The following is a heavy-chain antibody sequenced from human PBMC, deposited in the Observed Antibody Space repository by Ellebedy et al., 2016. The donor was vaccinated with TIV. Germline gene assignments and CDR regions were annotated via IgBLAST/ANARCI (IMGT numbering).Heavy chain of an antibody. CDR3: ARERYSRVELDY. V-gene: IGHV1-3*01. Sequence: MPGGSLRLSCAASGFTFTSYAMHWVRQAPGQRLEWMGWINAGNGNTKYSQKFQGRVTITRDTSASTAYMELSSLRSEDTAVYYCARERYSRVELDYWGQGTLVTVSS. CDR1: GFTFTSYA. J-gene: IGHJ4*02. CDR2: INAGNGNT. D-gene: IGHD6-13*01.